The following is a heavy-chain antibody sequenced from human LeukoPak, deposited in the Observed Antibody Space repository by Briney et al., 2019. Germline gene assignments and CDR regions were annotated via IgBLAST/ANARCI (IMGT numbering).Heavy chain of an antibody. CDR2: IIPIFGTT. D-gene: IGHD2-15*01. CDR3: ARGNTAATPYCYMDV. CDR1: GGTFSNYA. Sequence: SVKVSCKASGGTFSNYAITWVRQAPGQGLEWMGGIIPIFGTTHYAQKFQGRVTITADESASTVYMELSSLRSEDTAVYYCARGNTAATPYCYMDVWGKGTTVTVSS. J-gene: IGHJ6*03. V-gene: IGHV1-69*13.